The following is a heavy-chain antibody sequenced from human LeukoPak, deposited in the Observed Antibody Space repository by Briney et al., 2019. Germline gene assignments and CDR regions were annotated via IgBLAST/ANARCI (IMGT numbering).Heavy chain of an antibody. CDR3: ARDLPRGGVPYYYYYYGMDV. CDR2: IKQDGSEK. Sequence: GGSLRLSCAASGFTFSSYWMSWVRRAPGKGLEWVANIKQDGSEKYYVDSVKGRFTISRDNAKNSLYLQMNSLRAEDTAVYYCARDLPRGGVPYYYYYYGMDVWGQGTTVTVSS. D-gene: IGHD2-8*02. CDR1: GFTFSSYW. V-gene: IGHV3-7*03. J-gene: IGHJ6*02.